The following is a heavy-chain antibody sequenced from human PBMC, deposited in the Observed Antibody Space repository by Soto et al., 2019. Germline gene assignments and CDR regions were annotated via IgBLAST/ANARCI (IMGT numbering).Heavy chain of an antibody. V-gene: IGHV1-2*04. D-gene: IGHD3-10*01. CDR1: EYPFTGYY. J-gene: IGHJ2*01. CDR3: ARGRWFGESRYFDL. Sequence: QVQLVQSGAEVKKPGASVKVSCKASEYPFTGYYIHWVRQAPGQGLEWMGWINPNTGATRFAQRFQGWVTMTRDTSINTAYIELNRLKSDDTAMYYCARGRWFGESRYFDLWGRGTLVTVSS. CDR2: INPNTGAT.